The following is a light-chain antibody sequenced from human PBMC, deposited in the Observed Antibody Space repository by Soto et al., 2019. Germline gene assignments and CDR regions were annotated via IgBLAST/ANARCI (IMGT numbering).Light chain of an antibody. Sequence: DIPMTQSPSSLSASVGDRVTITCRASQSISSYLNWYQQKPGKAPKLLIYAASSLQSGVPSRFSGRGSGTDFPLTISSLQPEDFATYYCQQSYSTPSTFGQGTKLEIK. J-gene: IGKJ2*01. CDR2: AAS. CDR3: QQSYSTPST. CDR1: QSISSY. V-gene: IGKV1-39*01.